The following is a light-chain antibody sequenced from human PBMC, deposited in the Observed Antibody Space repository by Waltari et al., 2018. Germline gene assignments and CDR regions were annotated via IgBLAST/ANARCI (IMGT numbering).Light chain of an antibody. Sequence: QSALTQPASVSGSPGQSITISCTGTSSDVGGYNFLSWYQQHPGKAPKFMIYEVSNRPSGVSNRFSGSKSGNTASLTISGLQAEDEADYYCSSYTSTNTLVFGGGTKLTVL. V-gene: IGLV2-14*01. CDR2: EVS. CDR1: SSDVGGYNF. J-gene: IGLJ3*02. CDR3: SSYTSTNTLV.